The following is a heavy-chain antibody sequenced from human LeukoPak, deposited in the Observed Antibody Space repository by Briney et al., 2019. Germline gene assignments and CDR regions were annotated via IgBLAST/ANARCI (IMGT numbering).Heavy chain of an antibody. CDR3: ARGLDVVVVAATQGAFDI. D-gene: IGHD2-15*01. CDR1: GGSFSGYY. CDR2: INHSGST. V-gene: IGHV4-34*01. J-gene: IGHJ3*02. Sequence: SETLSLTCAVYGGSFSGYYWSWIRQPPGKGLEWIGEINHSGSTNYNPSLTSRVTISVETSKNQFSLKLTSVTAADTAVYYCARGLDVVVVAATQGAFDIWGQGTMVTVSS.